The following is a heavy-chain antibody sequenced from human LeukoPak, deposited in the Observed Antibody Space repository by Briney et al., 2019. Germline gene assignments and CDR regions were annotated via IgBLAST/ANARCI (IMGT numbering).Heavy chain of an antibody. CDR3: ARDQGSLDY. Sequence: ASVKVSCKASGNTFTSYYIHWVRQAPGQGLEWMGIINPSGDSTNHAQKLQGRVALTRDTSTSTVYMELSSLRSDDTAVYYCARDQGSLDYWGQGTLVTVSS. V-gene: IGHV1-46*01. CDR1: GNTFTSYY. J-gene: IGHJ4*02. CDR2: INPSGDST.